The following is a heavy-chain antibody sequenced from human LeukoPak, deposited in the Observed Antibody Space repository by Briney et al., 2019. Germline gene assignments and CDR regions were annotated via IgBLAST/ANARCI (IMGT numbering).Heavy chain of an antibody. J-gene: IGHJ4*02. D-gene: IGHD5-18*01. CDR1: GYTFTSYA. V-gene: IGHV1-3*01. CDR2: INAGNGNT. CDR3: ARGDTAMDEFDY. Sequence: ASVKVSCKASGYTFTSYAMHWVRQAPGQRGEGMGWINAGNGNTKYSQKFQGRVTITRHTSASTAYMELSSLRSEDTAVYYCARGDTAMDEFDYWGQGTLVTVPS.